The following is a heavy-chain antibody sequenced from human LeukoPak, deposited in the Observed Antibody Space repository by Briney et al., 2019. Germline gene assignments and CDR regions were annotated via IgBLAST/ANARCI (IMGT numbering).Heavy chain of an antibody. V-gene: IGHV3-30*03. CDR2: ISYDGSNK. Sequence: GSLRLSCAASGFTFSSYGMHWVRQAPGKGLEWVAVISYDGSNKYYADSVKGRFTISRDNSKNTLYLQMNGLRVEDTALYFCATRPADETYFAVFDFWGRGTLVTVSS. D-gene: IGHD2/OR15-2a*01. CDR3: ATRPADETYFAVFDF. J-gene: IGHJ4*02. CDR1: GFTFSSYG.